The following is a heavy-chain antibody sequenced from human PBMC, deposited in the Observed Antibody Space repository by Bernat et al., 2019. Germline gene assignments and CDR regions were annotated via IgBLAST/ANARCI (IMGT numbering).Heavy chain of an antibody. J-gene: IGHJ4*02. CDR3: AREYYYGSGSYSFYFDY. V-gene: IGHV4-31*03. CDR2: IYYSGST. CDR1: GGSISSGDYY. D-gene: IGHD3-10*01. Sequence: QVQLQESGPGLVKPSQTLSLTCTVSGGSISSGDYYWSWIRQHPGKGLEWIGYIYYSGSTYYNPSLKSRVTISVDTSKNQFSLKLSSVTAADTAVYYCAREYYYGSGSYSFYFDYWGQGTPVTVSS.